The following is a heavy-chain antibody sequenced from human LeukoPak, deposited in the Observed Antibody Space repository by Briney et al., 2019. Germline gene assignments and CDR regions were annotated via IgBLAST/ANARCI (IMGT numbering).Heavy chain of an antibody. V-gene: IGHV3-21*04. CDR2: ISSSSSYI. J-gene: IGHJ3*02. Sequence: PGGSLRLSCAASGFTFSSYSMNWVRQAPGKGLEWVSSISSSSSYIYYADSVKGRFTISRDNSKNTLYLQMNSLRAEDTAVYYCAKDFSMPGLDYGDRDDAFDIWGQGTMVTVSS. CDR3: AKDFSMPGLDYGDRDDAFDI. D-gene: IGHD4-17*01. CDR1: GFTFSSYS.